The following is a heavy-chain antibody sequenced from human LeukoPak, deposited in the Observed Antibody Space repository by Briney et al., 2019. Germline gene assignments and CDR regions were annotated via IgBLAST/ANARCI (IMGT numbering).Heavy chain of an antibody. V-gene: IGHV1-2*02. D-gene: IGHD3-22*01. Sequence: ASVKVSCKASGYIFTGYYMHWVRQAPGQGLEWMGWINPNSGDTNYAQKFQGRVTMTRDTSISTAYMELSSLRSEDTAVYYCARRAGGLQYYYDSSGYHPQLPERYYYYYMDVWGKGTTVTVSS. J-gene: IGHJ6*03. CDR3: ARRAGGLQYYYDSSGYHPQLPERYYYYYMDV. CDR2: INPNSGDT. CDR1: GYIFTGYY.